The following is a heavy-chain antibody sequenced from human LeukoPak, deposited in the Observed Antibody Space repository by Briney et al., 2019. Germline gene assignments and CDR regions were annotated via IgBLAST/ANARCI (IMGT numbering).Heavy chain of an antibody. J-gene: IGHJ4*03. D-gene: IGHD4-17*01. Sequence: GRSLRLSCAASGFTFSSYGMHWVRQAPGKGLEWVAVIWYDGSNKYYADSVKGRFTISRDNSKNTLYLQMNSLRAEDTAVYYCARVWRPTTVTTHFDYWGQGTMVTVSS. CDR3: ARVWRPTTVTTHFDY. V-gene: IGHV3-33*01. CDR2: IWYDGSNK. CDR1: GFTFSSYG.